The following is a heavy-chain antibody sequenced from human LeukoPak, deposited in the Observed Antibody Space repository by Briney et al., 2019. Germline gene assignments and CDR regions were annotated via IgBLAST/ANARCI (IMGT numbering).Heavy chain of an antibody. CDR1: GFTFSSYS. Sequence: PGGSLRLSCAASGFTFSSYSMNWVRQAPGKGLEWVSSISSSSYIYYADSVKGRFTISRDNAKNSLYLQMNSLRAEDTAVYYCARGPAAGSHFDYWGQGTLVTVSS. V-gene: IGHV3-21*01. J-gene: IGHJ4*02. D-gene: IGHD6-13*01. CDR3: ARGPAAGSHFDY. CDR2: ISSSSYI.